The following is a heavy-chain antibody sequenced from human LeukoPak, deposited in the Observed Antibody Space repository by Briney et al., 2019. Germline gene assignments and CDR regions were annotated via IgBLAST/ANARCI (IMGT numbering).Heavy chain of an antibody. V-gene: IGHV3-48*03. CDR1: GFTLSSYE. CDR2: ISSSGSIK. D-gene: IGHD1-26*01. Sequence: GGSLRLSCEASGFTLSSYEMNWVRQAPGKGLEWLSYISSSGSIKYYADSVKGRFTISRDNAKNSLYLQMNTLRAEDTAVYYCARDPGDTILWGQGTLVTVSS. CDR3: ARDPGDTIL. J-gene: IGHJ4*02.